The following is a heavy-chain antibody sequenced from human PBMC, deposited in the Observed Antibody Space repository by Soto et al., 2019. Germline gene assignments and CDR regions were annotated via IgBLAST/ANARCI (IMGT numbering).Heavy chain of an antibody. D-gene: IGHD2-8*02. Sequence: PGGSLRLSCAASGFTFSTYSMNWVRQAPGKGLEWVSHISSTGNTIYYPDSVKGRFTISRDTAKKSLYLQMNSLRAEDTAVYYCARSGYFDYWGQGTLVTVSS. CDR3: ARSGYFDY. CDR1: GFTFSTYS. J-gene: IGHJ4*02. V-gene: IGHV3-48*01. CDR2: ISSTGNTI.